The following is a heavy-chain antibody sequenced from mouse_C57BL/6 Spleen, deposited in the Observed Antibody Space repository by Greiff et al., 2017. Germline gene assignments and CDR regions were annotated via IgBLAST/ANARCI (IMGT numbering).Heavy chain of an antibody. V-gene: IGHV1-81*01. Sequence: QVQLQQSGAELARPGASVKLSCKASGYTFTSYGISWVKQRTGQGLEWIGEIYPRSGNTYYNEKFKGKATLAADKSSSTAYMELRSLTSEDSAVYFCARGETLVRARYGAMDYGGQGTSVTVSS. CDR3: ARGETLVRARYGAMDY. J-gene: IGHJ4*01. D-gene: IGHD2-1*01. CDR2: IYPRSGNT. CDR1: GYTFTSYG.